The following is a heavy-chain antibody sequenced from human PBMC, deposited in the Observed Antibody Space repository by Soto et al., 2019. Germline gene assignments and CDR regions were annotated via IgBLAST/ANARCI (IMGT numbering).Heavy chain of an antibody. CDR2: IGSSGVTTTI. D-gene: IGHD6-6*01. Sequence: AGGSLRLSCAVSGFTFSNYAMTWVRQAPGKGLEWVSAIGSSGVTTTIYYADSVKGRFTISRDNSKNTLYLQMDSLRAEDTAVYYCAKYQVEQLARAFDVSGQGPIVTV. J-gene: IGHJ3*01. CDR3: AKYQVEQLARAFDV. CDR1: GFTFSNYA. V-gene: IGHV3-23*01.